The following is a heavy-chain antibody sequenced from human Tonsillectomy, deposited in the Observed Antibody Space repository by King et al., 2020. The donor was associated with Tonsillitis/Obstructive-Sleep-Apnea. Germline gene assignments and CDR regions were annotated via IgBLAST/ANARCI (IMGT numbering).Heavy chain of an antibody. Sequence: VQLQQWGAGLLKPSETLSLTCAVYGGSFSGYYWSWIRQPPGKGLEWIGEINHSGSTNYNPSLKSRVTISVDTSKNQFSLKLSSVTAADTAVYYCARGGLYYGSGSYYNIPNYFDYWGQGTLVTVSS. V-gene: IGHV4-34*01. J-gene: IGHJ4*02. CDR3: ARGGLYYGSGSYYNIPNYFDY. D-gene: IGHD3-10*01. CDR2: INHSGST. CDR1: GGSFSGYY.